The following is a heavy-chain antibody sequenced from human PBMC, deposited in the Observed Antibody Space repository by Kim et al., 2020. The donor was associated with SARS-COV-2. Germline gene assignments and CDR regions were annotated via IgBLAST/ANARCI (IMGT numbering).Heavy chain of an antibody. CDR2: FNPQHGEP. CDR1: GYSLTELS. V-gene: IGHV1-24*01. CDR3: ATWGLGELNSLLDY. Sequence: ASVKVSCKVSGYSLTELSMNWVRQAPGKGLEWMGGFNPQHGEPIYAQKFQGRVTMTEDTSTDTAYMELRILRSEDTAVYYCATWGLGELNSLLDYWGQGTLITVSS. D-gene: IGHD3-10*01. J-gene: IGHJ4*02.